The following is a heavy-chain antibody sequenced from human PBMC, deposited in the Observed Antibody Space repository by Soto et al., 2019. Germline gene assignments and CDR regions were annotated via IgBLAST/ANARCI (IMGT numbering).Heavy chain of an antibody. J-gene: IGHJ6*03. CDR2: IYPGDSDT. CDR3: ARHRGEGAYYYYMDV. D-gene: IGHD3-16*01. Sequence: GESLKISCKGSGYSFTSYWIGWVRQMPGKGLEWMGIIYPGDSDTRYSPSFQGQVTISADKSISTAYLQWSSLKASDTAMYYCARHRGEGAYYYYMDVWGKGTTVTVSS. V-gene: IGHV5-51*01. CDR1: GYSFTSYW.